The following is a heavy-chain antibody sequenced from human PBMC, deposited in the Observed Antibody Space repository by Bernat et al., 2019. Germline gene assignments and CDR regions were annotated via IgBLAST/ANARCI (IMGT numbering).Heavy chain of an antibody. J-gene: IGHJ6*03. Sequence: QVQLQESGPGLVKPSQTLSLTCTVSGGSISSGGYYWSWIRQHPGKGLEWIGYIYYSGSTYYNPSLKSLVTISVDTSKNQFSLKLSSVTAADTAVYYCARTTVTTYYYYMDVWGKGTTVTVSS. CDR2: IYYSGST. D-gene: IGHD4-11*01. CDR1: GGSISSGGYY. CDR3: ARTTVTTYYYYMDV. V-gene: IGHV4-31*01.